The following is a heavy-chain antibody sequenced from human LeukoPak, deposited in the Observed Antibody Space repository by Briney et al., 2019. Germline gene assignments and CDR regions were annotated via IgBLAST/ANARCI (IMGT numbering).Heavy chain of an antibody. Sequence: SETLSLTCTVSGGSISGDYWSWIRQSPGKGLEWIAYIHSSGSTSYNPSLKSRVTISVDTSKNEFSLKLTSVNAADTAVYYCARDNRGSGAFDYTYYFDNWGQGTLVTVSS. CDR1: GGSISGDY. CDR3: ARDNRGSGAFDYTYYFDN. D-gene: IGHD5-12*01. V-gene: IGHV4-59*01. CDR2: IHSSGST. J-gene: IGHJ4*02.